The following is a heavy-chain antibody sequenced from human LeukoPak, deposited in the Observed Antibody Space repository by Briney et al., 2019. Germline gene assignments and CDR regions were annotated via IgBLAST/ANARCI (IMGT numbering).Heavy chain of an antibody. D-gene: IGHD6-13*01. CDR2: ISSSSFKI. CDR3: VRDPSYGSSWYYYMDV. J-gene: IGHJ6*03. Sequence: GGSLRLSCAASAFTFVRYAMNWVRQAPGKGLEWVSYISSSSFKIGYADSVKGRFTISRDNSKNSLYLQMDSLRVEDTAVYYCVRDPSYGSSWYYYMDVWGKGTTVTVSS. CDR1: AFTFVRYA. V-gene: IGHV3-48*04.